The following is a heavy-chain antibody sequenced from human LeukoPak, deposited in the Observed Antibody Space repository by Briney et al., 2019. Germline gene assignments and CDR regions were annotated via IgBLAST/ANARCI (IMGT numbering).Heavy chain of an antibody. Sequence: GGSLRLSCAASGFTFSSYAMSWVRQAPGKGLEWVSAISGSGCSTYYADSVKGRFTTSRDNTKNTLYQQMNSLRAEDTAVYYCAKALKHYYDSSGYLPDYWGQGTLVTVSS. CDR2: ISGSGCST. V-gene: IGHV3-23*01. J-gene: IGHJ4*02. D-gene: IGHD3-22*01. CDR1: GFTFSSYA. CDR3: AKALKHYYDSSGYLPDY.